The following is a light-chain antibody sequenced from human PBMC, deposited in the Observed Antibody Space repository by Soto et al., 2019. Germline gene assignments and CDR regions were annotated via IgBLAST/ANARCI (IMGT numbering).Light chain of an antibody. CDR3: QQYNNWPMYT. CDR2: GAS. CDR1: QSVSST. V-gene: IGKV3-15*01. J-gene: IGKJ2*01. Sequence: EIVMTQSPAILSVSPGERATVSCRASQSVSSTLAWYQQKPGQAPRLLIHGASTRATGIPARFSGSGSGTEFTLTISSLQSEDFAVYYCQQYNNWPMYTFGQGTKLEIK.